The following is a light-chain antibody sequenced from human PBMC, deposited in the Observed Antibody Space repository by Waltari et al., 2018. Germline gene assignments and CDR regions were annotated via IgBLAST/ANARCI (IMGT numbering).Light chain of an antibody. CDR1: QSISKY. Sequence: EVVFTQSPGTLSLSPGERATLSCRASQSISKYLAWYQQRPGQAPRLLSYAASTRATGIPDRFSGSGSGTDFSLTISRLEPEDFAVYYCQNHERLPATFGQGTKVEIK. V-gene: IGKV3-20*01. CDR3: QNHERLPAT. CDR2: AAS. J-gene: IGKJ1*01.